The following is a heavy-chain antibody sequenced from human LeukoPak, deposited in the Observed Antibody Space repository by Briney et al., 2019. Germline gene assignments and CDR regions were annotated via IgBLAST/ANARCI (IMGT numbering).Heavy chain of an antibody. CDR2: IYHSGYT. CDR3: ASDRNSHAFDI. Sequence: NPSETLSLTCSVSGYSISSGYYWGWIRQPPGKGLEWIGTIYHSGYTYYIPSLKSRVTISVDTSKNQFSLKLSSVTAADTAVYYCASDRNSHAFDIWGQGTMVTVSS. J-gene: IGHJ3*02. D-gene: IGHD1-7*01. CDR1: GYSISSGYY. V-gene: IGHV4-38-2*02.